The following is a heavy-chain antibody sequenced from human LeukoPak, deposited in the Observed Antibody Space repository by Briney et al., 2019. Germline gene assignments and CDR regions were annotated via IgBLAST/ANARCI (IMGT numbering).Heavy chain of an antibody. CDR2: ISSSSSYI. Sequence: GGSLRLSCAASGFTFSSYSMNWVRQAPGKGLERVSSISSSSSYIYYADSVKGRFTISRDNAKNSLYLQMNSLRAEDTAVYYCARVPYCSSTSCLSPGGYWGQGTLVTVSS. D-gene: IGHD2-2*01. CDR3: ARVPYCSSTSCLSPGGY. V-gene: IGHV3-21*01. J-gene: IGHJ4*02. CDR1: GFTFSSYS.